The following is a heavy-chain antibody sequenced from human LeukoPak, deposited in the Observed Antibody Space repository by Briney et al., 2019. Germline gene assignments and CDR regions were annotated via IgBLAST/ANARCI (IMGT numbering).Heavy chain of an antibody. CDR2: IYSGGST. V-gene: IGHV3-53*01. D-gene: IGHD6-13*01. CDR1: GFTVSSNY. J-gene: IGHJ4*02. CDR3: ARETAAGTFDN. Sequence: GGSLRLSCAASGFTVSSNYMSWVRQAPGKGLEWVSVIYSGGSTCYADSVKGRFTISRDNSKNTLYLQMNSLRAEDTAVYYCARETAAGTFDNWGQGTLVTVSS.